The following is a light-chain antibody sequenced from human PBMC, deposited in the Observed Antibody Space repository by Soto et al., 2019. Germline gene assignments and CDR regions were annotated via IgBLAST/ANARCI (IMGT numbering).Light chain of an antibody. CDR2: DAS. V-gene: IGKV3-11*01. J-gene: IGKJ4*01. CDR3: QPRSNWPLT. CDR1: QSVSSY. Sequence: EIVLTQSPATLSLSPGERATLSCRASQSVSSYLGWYQQKPGQAPRLLIYDASNRATGIPARFSGGGSGTDFTLTISSLEPEDFAVYYCQPRSNWPLTFGGGTKVEIK.